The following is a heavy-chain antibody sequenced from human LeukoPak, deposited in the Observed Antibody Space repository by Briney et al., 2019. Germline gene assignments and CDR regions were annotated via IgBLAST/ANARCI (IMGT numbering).Heavy chain of an antibody. J-gene: IGHJ4*02. CDR3: ARGGSYAYFDY. CDR1: GFTFSNYA. D-gene: IGHD4-17*01. CDR2: IGSNGGRT. V-gene: IGHV3-64*04. Sequence: GGSLRLSCSASGFTFSNYAMHWVRQAPGKGLEHVSVIGSNGGRTYYADSVKGRFTISRDNAKNSLYLQMNSLRAEDTAVYYCARGGSYAYFDYWGQGTLVTVSS.